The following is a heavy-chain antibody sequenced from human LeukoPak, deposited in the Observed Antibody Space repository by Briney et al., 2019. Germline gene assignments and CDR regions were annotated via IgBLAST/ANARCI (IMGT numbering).Heavy chain of an antibody. J-gene: IGHJ6*02. Sequence: GSLRLSCAASGFTFDDYAMHWIRQPPGKGLEWIGYIYYSGSTNYNPSLKSRVTISVDTSKNQFSLKLSSVTAADTAVYYCARDNWNYGSSMDVWGQGTTVTVSS. D-gene: IGHD1-7*01. CDR2: IYYSGST. CDR1: GFTFDDYA. V-gene: IGHV4-59*01. CDR3: ARDNWNYGSSMDV.